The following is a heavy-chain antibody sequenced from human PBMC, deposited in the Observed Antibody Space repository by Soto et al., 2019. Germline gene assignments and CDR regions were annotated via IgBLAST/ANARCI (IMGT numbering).Heavy chain of an antibody. CDR2: IIPISDTT. J-gene: IGHJ6*02. V-gene: IGHV1-69*01. Sequence: QVQLVQSGAEVKKPGSSVKVSCKASGGTFSSYAISWVRQAPGQGLEWMGGIIPISDTTNYAQKFQGRVTMTADESTSTAYMELSSLRSEDTAVYYCARSQGSSTSLEIYYYYYGMDVWGQGTTVTVSS. CDR1: GGTFSSYA. D-gene: IGHD2-2*01. CDR3: ARSQGSSTSLEIYYYYYGMDV.